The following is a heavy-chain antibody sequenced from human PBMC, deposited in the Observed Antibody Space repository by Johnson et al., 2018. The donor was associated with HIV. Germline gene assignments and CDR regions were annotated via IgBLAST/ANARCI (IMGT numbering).Heavy chain of an antibody. Sequence: VQLVESGGGVVQPGGSLRLSCAASGFTFEDYAMHWVRQVPGKGLELVSLISWDGEPYYADSVKGRFTISRDNAKNSLYLQMNSLRAEDTALYYCAREWELLIGAFDIWGQGTMVTVSS. CDR3: AREWELLIGAFDI. CDR1: GFTFEDYA. D-gene: IGHD1-26*01. J-gene: IGHJ3*02. V-gene: IGHV3-43D*03. CDR2: ISWDGEP.